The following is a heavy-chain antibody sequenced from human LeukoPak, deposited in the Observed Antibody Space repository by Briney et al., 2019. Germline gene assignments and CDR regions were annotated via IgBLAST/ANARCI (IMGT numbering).Heavy chain of an antibody. V-gene: IGHV3-53*01. J-gene: IGHJ4*02. CDR2: IYSGGST. Sequence: GGSLRLSCAASGFTVSSNYMSWVRQAPGKGLEWVSVIYSGGSTYYADSVKGRFTISRDNSKNTLYLQMNSLRAEDTAVYYCARGRSYCSSTSRYVFDYWGQGTLVTVSS. CDR3: ARGRSYCSSTSRYVFDY. D-gene: IGHD2-2*01. CDR1: GFTVSSNY.